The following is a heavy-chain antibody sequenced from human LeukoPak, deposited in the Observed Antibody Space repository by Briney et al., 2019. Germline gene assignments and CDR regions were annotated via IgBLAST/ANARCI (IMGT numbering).Heavy chain of an antibody. CDR3: ARDTYYDFWSGTPRPNYFDY. Sequence: ASVEVSCKASGYTFTSYGISWVRQAPGQGLEWMGWISAYNGNTNYAQKLQGRVTMTTDTSTSTAYMELRSLRSDDTAVYYCARDTYYDFWSGTPRPNYFDYWGQGTLVTVSS. CDR1: GYTFTSYG. J-gene: IGHJ4*02. D-gene: IGHD3-3*01. V-gene: IGHV1-18*01. CDR2: ISAYNGNT.